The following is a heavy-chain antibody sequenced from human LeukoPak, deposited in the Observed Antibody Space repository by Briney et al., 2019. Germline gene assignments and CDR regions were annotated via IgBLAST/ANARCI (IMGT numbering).Heavy chain of an antibody. CDR3: ARGHYQGFDY. J-gene: IGHJ4*02. CDR2: IKHSGST. V-gene: IGHV4-34*01. CDR1: GGPFNAYY. D-gene: IGHD2-2*01. Sequence: SETLSLTCAVYGGPFNAYYWSWIRQPPGKGLEWIGEIKHSGSTNYNPSLKSRVTISVDTSKNQFSLQVSSVTAADTAVYYCARGHYQGFDYWGQGTLVTVSS.